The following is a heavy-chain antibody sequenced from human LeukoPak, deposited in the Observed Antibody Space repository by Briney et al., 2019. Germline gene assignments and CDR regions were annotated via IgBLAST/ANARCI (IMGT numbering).Heavy chain of an antibody. D-gene: IGHD3-9*01. CDR1: GDSVSSNRAA. V-gene: IGHV6-1*01. Sequence: SQTLSLTCAISGDSVSSNRAAWDRIRQSPSRGLEWLGRTYYRSKWYYGYAVSVKSRITINPDTSKNQFSLQLNSVTPEDTAIYYCTRTRAGDIDYWGQGTLVTVSS. CDR3: TRTRAGDIDY. CDR2: TYYRSKWYY. J-gene: IGHJ4*02.